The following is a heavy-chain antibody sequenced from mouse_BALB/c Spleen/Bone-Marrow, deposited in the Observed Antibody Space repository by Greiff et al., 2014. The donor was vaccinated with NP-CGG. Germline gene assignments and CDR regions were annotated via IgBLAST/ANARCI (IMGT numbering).Heavy chain of an antibody. CDR2: ISPGTGSI. CDR1: GYTFTDHA. V-gene: IGHV1S53*02. Sequence: VQLQESDAELVKPGASVKISCKASGYTFTDHAIHWVKQKPEQGLEWIGYISPGTGSIKYNEKFKDKVTLTADKSSSTAYMQPNSLTAEDSAVDFCNNCDNYFDYWGQGTTLTVSS. J-gene: IGHJ2*01. CDR3: NNCDNYFDY. D-gene: IGHD4-1*01.